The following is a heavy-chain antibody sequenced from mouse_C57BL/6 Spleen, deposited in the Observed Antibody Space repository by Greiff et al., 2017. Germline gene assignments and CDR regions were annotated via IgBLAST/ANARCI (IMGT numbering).Heavy chain of an antibody. Sequence: QVHVKQPGAELVKPGASVKMSCKASGYTFTSYWITWVKQRPGQGLEWIGDIYPGSGSTNYNEKFKSKATLTVDTSSSTAYMQLSSLTSEDSAVYYCARSGADAWFAYWGQGTLVTVSA. CDR1: GYTFTSYW. D-gene: IGHD3-1*01. V-gene: IGHV1-55*01. CDR3: ARSGADAWFAY. CDR2: IYPGSGST. J-gene: IGHJ3*01.